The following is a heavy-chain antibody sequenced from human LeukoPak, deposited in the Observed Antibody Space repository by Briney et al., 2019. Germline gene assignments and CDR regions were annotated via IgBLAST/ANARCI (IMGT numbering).Heavy chain of an antibody. CDR1: GYTFTDYC. CDR2: INPHSGGT. J-gene: IGHJ6*02. Sequence: ASVKVSCKASGYTFTDYCIHWVRQAPGQGLEWMGWINPHSGGTNYAQEFRGRVTMTRDTSISTAYMELSRLRSDDTAVYFCARKDIAVAGLHYYGMDVWGQGTTVTVSS. V-gene: IGHV1-2*02. CDR3: ARKDIAVAGLHYYGMDV. D-gene: IGHD6-19*01.